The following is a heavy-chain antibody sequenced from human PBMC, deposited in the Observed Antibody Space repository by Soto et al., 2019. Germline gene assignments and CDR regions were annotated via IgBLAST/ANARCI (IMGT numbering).Heavy chain of an antibody. Sequence: SVKVSCKASGGTFSSYTISWVRQAPGQGLEWMGRIIPILGIANYAQKFQGRVTITADKSTSTAYMELSSLRSEDTAVYYCATRGYCRSASCYAVYYYMDGWGKGTKVTVAS. J-gene: IGHJ6*03. CDR1: GGTFSSYT. CDR3: ATRGYCRSASCYAVYYYMDG. CDR2: IIPILGIA. V-gene: IGHV1-69*02. D-gene: IGHD2-2*01.